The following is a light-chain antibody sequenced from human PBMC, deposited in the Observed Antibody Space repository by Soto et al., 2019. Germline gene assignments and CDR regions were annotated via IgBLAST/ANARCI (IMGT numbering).Light chain of an antibody. J-gene: IGLJ2*01. CDR3: SSYTTNNLL. CDR2: EVS. CDR1: SSDVGRYNY. V-gene: IGLV2-14*03. Sequence: QSALTQPASVSGSPGQSITISCTGTSSDVGRYNYVSWYQQHPGKAPQLMIFEVSNRPSGVSDRFSGSKSGNTASLTISGLQAEDEATYYCSSYTTNNLLFGGGTKLTVL.